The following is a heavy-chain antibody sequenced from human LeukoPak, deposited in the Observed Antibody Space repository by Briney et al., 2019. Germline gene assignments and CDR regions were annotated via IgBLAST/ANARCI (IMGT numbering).Heavy chain of an antibody. CDR2: ISAYNGNT. CDR1: GYTFTSYG. D-gene: IGHD6-13*01. Sequence: ASVKVSCKASGYTFTSYGISWVRQAPGQGLEWMVWISAYNGNTNYAQKLQGRVTMTTDTSTSTAYMELRSLRSDDTAVYYCARADSSSWYVRSTSPVDYWGQGTLVTVSS. J-gene: IGHJ4*02. CDR3: ARADSSSWYVRSTSPVDY. V-gene: IGHV1-18*01.